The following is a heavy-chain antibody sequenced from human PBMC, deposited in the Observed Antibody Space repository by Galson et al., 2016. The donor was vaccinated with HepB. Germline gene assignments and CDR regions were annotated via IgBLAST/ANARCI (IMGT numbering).Heavy chain of an antibody. J-gene: IGHJ6*02. Sequence: SLRLSCAASGFTFNSHGMHWVRQAPGKGLEWLAVICYDGRKEFYAGSVKGRFTISRDNSRNTLYLQMNSLRAEDSAIYYCAKDRIAAVAFDYGMGVWGQGATVTFSS. V-gene: IGHV3-30*18. CDR1: GFTFNSHG. D-gene: IGHD2/OR15-2a*01. CDR3: AKDRIAAVAFDYGMGV. CDR2: ICYDGRKE.